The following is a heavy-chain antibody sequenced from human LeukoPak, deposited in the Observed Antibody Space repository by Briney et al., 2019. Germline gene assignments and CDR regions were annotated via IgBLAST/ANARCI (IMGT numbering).Heavy chain of an antibody. D-gene: IGHD6-6*01. V-gene: IGHV3-23*01. CDR2: ITGGGDDT. Sequence: GGSLRLSCAASGFTFSSYAMSWVSQAPGAGLEWFSAITGGGDDTYYADSVEGRFTISRDNSKNTLYLQMNSLRAEDTAVYYCAKGSRVSRPYYFDYWGQGTLVTVSS. CDR1: GFTFSSYA. J-gene: IGHJ4*02. CDR3: AKGSRVSRPYYFDY.